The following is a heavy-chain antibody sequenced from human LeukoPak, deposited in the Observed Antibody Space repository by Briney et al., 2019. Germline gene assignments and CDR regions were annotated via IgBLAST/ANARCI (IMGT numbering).Heavy chain of an antibody. Sequence: ASVKVSCKASGYTFTGYYMHWVRQAPGQGLEWMGRINPNSGGTNYAQKLQGRVTMTRDTSISTAYMELSRLRSDDTAVYYCARDNLGYCSSTSCYQHWGQGTLVTVSS. J-gene: IGHJ1*01. V-gene: IGHV1-2*06. CDR1: GYTFTGYY. CDR2: INPNSGGT. D-gene: IGHD2-2*01. CDR3: ARDNLGYCSSTSCYQH.